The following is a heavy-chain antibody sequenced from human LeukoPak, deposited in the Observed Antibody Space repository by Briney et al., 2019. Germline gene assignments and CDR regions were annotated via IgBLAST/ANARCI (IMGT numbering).Heavy chain of an antibody. J-gene: IGHJ4*02. D-gene: IGHD2-2*02. Sequence: GGSLRLSCVASGLSFSGYWMSWVRQAPGKGLEWVSAISGSGGSTYYADSVKGRFTISRDKSENTLYLQMNSLRAEDTAVYYCAKGGSTDCYTSLDYWGQGTLVTVSS. CDR2: ISGSGGST. CDR3: AKGGSTDCYTSLDY. CDR1: GLSFSGYW. V-gene: IGHV3-23*01.